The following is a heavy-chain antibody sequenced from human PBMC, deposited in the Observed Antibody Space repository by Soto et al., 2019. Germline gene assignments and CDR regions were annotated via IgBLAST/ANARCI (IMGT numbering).Heavy chain of an antibody. CDR2: ISAYNGNT. D-gene: IGHD6-13*01. CDR1: GYTFTSYG. V-gene: IGHV1-18*01. J-gene: IGHJ4*02. Sequence: QVQLVQSGAEVKKPGASVKVSCKASGYTFTSYGISWVRQAPGQGLEWMGWISAYNGNTNYAQKLQGRVPTSPVSSSSTAYMELRSLRSDVTALYYRARSIASAVHFDYWGQGTLATVSS. CDR3: ARSIASAVHFDY.